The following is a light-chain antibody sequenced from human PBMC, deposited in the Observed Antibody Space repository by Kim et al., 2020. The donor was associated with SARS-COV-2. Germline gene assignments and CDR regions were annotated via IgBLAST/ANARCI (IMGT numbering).Light chain of an antibody. Sequence: SPGEKATLSCRASRIVTNRYLAWDQLRPGQAPRLLIFGASSRSTGIPDRFAGSGSGTDFTLTISRLEPEDFAVYYCQQYGDSMLTFGQGTRLEIK. CDR2: GAS. V-gene: IGKV3-20*01. CDR3: QQYGDSMLT. J-gene: IGKJ5*01. CDR1: RIVTNRY.